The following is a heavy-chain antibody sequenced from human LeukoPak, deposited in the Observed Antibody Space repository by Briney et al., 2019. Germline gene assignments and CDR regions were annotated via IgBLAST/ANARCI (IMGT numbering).Heavy chain of an antibody. Sequence: ASVKVSCKASDYTFTSYGISWVRQAPGQGLEWMGWISAYNGNTNYAQKLQGRVTMTTDTSTSTAYMELRSLRSDDTAVYYCARPTYYYDSSGYPLLLRSFDYWGQGTLVTVSS. V-gene: IGHV1-18*01. CDR2: ISAYNGNT. CDR3: ARPTYYYDSSGYPLLLRSFDY. J-gene: IGHJ4*02. D-gene: IGHD3-22*01. CDR1: DYTFTSYG.